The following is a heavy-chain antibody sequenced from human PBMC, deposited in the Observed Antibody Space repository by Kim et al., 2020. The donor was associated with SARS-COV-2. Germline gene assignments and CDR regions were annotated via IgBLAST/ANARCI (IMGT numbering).Heavy chain of an antibody. CDR3: AGRQRGNFHF. CDR1: GDTFSRLA. V-gene: IGHV1-69*13. J-gene: IGHJ4*02. Sequence: SVKVSCKLSGDTFSRLAISWLRQAPGQGPEWIGGLIPVSGAANYAQKFQGRVTMTADESMSTTYMELSSLSSDDTALYYCAGRQRGNFHFWGQGTQVTV. D-gene: IGHD3-16*01. CDR2: LIPVSGAA.